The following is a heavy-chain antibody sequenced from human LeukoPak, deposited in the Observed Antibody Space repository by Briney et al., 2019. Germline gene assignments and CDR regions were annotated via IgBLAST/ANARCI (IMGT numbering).Heavy chain of an antibody. CDR3: ASRYSSGWYDY. D-gene: IGHD6-19*01. Sequence: GGSLRLSCAASGFTVSSNYMSWVRQAPGKGLEWVSIIYSGGSTYYADSVKGRFTISRDNSKNTLYLQMNSLRAEDTAVYYCASRYSSGWYDYWGQGTLVTVSS. V-gene: IGHV3-53*01. CDR1: GFTVSSNY. J-gene: IGHJ4*02. CDR2: IYSGGST.